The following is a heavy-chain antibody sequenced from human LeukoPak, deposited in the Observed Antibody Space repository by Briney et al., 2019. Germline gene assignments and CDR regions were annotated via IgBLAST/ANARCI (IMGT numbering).Heavy chain of an antibody. CDR2: ISYDGSNK. CDR3: AKGDYGDYGDQRQFDY. CDR1: RLTFSSYG. V-gene: IGHV3-30*18. D-gene: IGHD4-17*01. J-gene: IGHJ4*02. Sequence: PGGSLRLSCAASRLTFSSYGMHWVRQAPGKGLERVAVISYDGSNKYYADSVKGRFTISRDNSKNTLYLQMNSLRVEDTAVYYCAKGDYGDYGDQRQFDYWGQGTLVTVSS.